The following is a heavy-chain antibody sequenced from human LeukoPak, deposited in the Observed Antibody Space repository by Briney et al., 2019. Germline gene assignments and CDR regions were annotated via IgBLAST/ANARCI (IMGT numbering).Heavy chain of an antibody. Sequence: PSETLSLTCTVSGGSISSGSYDWSWLRQPAGKGLEWIGRIYTSGSTNYNPSLNSRVTIPVDTSKNQFSLKLSSVTAADTAVYYCARLSGWPLYFDYWGQGTLVTVSS. D-gene: IGHD6-19*01. V-gene: IGHV4-61*02. CDR3: ARLSGWPLYFDY. CDR2: IYTSGST. CDR1: GGSISSGSYD. J-gene: IGHJ4*02.